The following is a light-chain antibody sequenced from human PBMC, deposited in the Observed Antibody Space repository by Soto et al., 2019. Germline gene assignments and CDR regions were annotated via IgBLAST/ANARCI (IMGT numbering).Light chain of an antibody. Sequence: IQMTKSPSSLSASVGDRVTITCRASQSISSYLNWYQQKPGKAPKLLIYAASSLQSGVPSRFSGSGSGTDFTLTISSLQPEDFATYYCQQSYSTPTFGQGTKVDIK. CDR1: QSISSY. CDR3: QQSYSTPT. J-gene: IGKJ1*01. V-gene: IGKV1-39*01. CDR2: AAS.